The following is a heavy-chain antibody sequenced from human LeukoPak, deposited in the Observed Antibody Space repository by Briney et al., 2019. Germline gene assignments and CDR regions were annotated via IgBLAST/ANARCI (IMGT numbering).Heavy chain of an antibody. D-gene: IGHD6-13*01. CDR3: AREPSIAAAWHFDY. V-gene: IGHV1-69*13. Sequence: ASVKVSCKASGGTFSSYAISWVRQAPGQGLEWMGGIIPIFGTANYAQKFQGRVTITADESTSTAYMELSSLRSEDTAVYYCAREPSIAAAWHFDYWGQGTLVTGSS. CDR2: IIPIFGTA. CDR1: GGTFSSYA. J-gene: IGHJ4*02.